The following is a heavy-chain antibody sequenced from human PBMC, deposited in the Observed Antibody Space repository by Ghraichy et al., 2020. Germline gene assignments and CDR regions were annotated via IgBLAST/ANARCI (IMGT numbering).Heavy chain of an antibody. Sequence: GGSLRLSCAASGFTFSSYSMNWVRQAPGKGLEWVSSISSSSSYIYYADSVKGRFTISRDNAKNSLYLQMNSLRAEDTAVYYCARDRHFGDYEGEAFDIWGQGTMVTVSS. CDR1: GFTFSSYS. V-gene: IGHV3-21*01. CDR3: ARDRHFGDYEGEAFDI. D-gene: IGHD4-17*01. J-gene: IGHJ3*02. CDR2: ISSSSSYI.